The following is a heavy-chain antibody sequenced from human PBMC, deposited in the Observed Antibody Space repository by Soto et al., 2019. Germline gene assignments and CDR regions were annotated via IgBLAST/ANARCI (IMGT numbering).Heavy chain of an antibody. D-gene: IGHD4-17*01. CDR3: ERSYNDYGCFDD. V-gene: IGHV3-48*02. J-gene: IGHJ4*02. Sequence: EVQLVESGGGLVQPGGSLKLSCAASGFAFSSYSMNWVRQAPGKGLEWVSYISGSSRTTSYADSVKGRFTISRDTANKSLFLKMNRLTDEDTAVYYCERSYNDYGCFDDWGQGALVTV. CDR2: ISGSSRTT. CDR1: GFAFSSYS.